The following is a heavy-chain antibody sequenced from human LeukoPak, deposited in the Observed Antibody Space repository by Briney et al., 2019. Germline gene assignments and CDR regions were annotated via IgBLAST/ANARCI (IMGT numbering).Heavy chain of an antibody. CDR2: MNPNSGAT. CDR1: GYTFTSYD. J-gene: IGHJ4*02. D-gene: IGHD6-25*01. V-gene: IGHV1-8*01. CDR3: ARDRGSGEIDY. Sequence: ASVKVSCKASGYTFTSYDFNWLRQATGQGPEWMGWMNPNSGATGYAQKFQGRVTMTRSASINTAYMELSNLRSDDTAVYYCARDRGSGEIDYWGQGTLVTVSS.